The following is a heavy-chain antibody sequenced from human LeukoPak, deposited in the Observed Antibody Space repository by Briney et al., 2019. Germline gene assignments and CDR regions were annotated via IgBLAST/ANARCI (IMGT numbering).Heavy chain of an antibody. CDR1: GGSISSGGYY. J-gene: IGHJ4*02. CDR2: IYYSGST. Sequence: TSETLSLTCTVSGGSISSGGYYWSWIRQHPGKGLEWIGYIYYSGSTYYNPSLKSRVTISVDTSKNQFSLKLSSVTAADTAVYYCARGGGYGDHDGKSFDYWGQGTLVTVSS. D-gene: IGHD4-17*01. CDR3: ARGGGYGDHDGKSFDY. V-gene: IGHV4-31*03.